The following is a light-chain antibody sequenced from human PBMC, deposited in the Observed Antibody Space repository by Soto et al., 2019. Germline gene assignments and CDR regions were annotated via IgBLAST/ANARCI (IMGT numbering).Light chain of an antibody. Sequence: QSALTQPASVSGAPGQSLTISCTGTFSDIGGYNYVSWYQQHPGKAPKLMIYDVSNRPSGVSNRFSGSKSGNTASLTISGLQADDEADYYCSSYRSSSPYVFGTGTKVTVL. CDR1: FSDIGGYNY. CDR3: SSYRSSSPYV. V-gene: IGLV2-14*01. CDR2: DVS. J-gene: IGLJ1*01.